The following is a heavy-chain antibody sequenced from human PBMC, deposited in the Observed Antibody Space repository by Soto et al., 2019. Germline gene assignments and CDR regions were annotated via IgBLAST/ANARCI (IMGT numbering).Heavy chain of an antibody. D-gene: IGHD1-26*01. CDR2: IYSGGST. J-gene: IGHJ4*02. CDR1: GFTVSSNS. CDR3: ARSTTLGVATTDY. Sequence: EVQLVESGGGLVQPGGSLRLSCAASGFTVSSNSMSWVRQAPGKGLEWVSVIYSGGSTYYADSVKGRCTISRDNSKNTLYLQRNSLRAEDTAVYYCARSTTLGVATTDYWGQATLVSVSS. V-gene: IGHV3-66*01.